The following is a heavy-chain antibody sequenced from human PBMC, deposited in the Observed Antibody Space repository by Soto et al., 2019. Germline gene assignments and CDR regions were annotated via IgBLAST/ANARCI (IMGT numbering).Heavy chain of an antibody. J-gene: IGHJ6*02. V-gene: IGHV3-11*01. CDR3: ARDQYYYGSGSYPYYYYGMDV. Sequence: QVQLVESGVGLVKPGGSLRLSCAASGFTFSDYYMSWIRQAPGKGLEWVSYISSSGSNIYYADSVKGRFTISRDNAKNSLYMQMNSLRSEDTAVYYCARDQYYYGSGSYPYYYYGMDVWGQGTKVTASS. CDR2: ISSSGSNI. D-gene: IGHD3-10*01. CDR1: GFTFSDYY.